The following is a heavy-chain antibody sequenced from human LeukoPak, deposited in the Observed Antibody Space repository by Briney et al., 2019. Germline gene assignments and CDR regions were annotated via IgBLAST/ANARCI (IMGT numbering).Heavy chain of an antibody. Sequence: SVKVSCKASGGTFSSYAISWVRQAPGQGLEWMGGIIPTFGTANYAQKFQGRVTITADESTSTAYMELSSLRSEDTAVYYCASPHHYYGSGSPTSYFDYWGQGTLVTVSS. CDR2: IIPTFGTA. D-gene: IGHD3-10*01. V-gene: IGHV1-69*13. J-gene: IGHJ4*02. CDR1: GGTFSSYA. CDR3: ASPHHYYGSGSPTSYFDY.